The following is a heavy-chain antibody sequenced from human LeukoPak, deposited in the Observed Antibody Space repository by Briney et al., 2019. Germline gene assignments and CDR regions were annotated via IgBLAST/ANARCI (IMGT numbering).Heavy chain of an antibody. CDR1: GYXFTGYY. V-gene: IGHV1-2*02. Sequence: ASVKVSCRASGYXFTGYYIHWVRQAPGQGLEWMGWINPNSGGTNYAQKFQGRVTMTRDTSISTAYMVLSRLRSDDTAVYYCARHSREYYFDYWGQGTLVTVSS. CDR3: ARHSREYYFDY. D-gene: IGHD3-22*01. J-gene: IGHJ4*02. CDR2: INPNSGGT.